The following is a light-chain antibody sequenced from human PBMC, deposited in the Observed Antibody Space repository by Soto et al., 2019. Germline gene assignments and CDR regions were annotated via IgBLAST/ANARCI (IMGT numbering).Light chain of an antibody. CDR3: ATWDDSLNGVV. Sequence: QSVLTQPPSLSGTPGQRVTISCSGSSSNIGGNTVHWYQHLPGTAPKLLIFSNDERPSGVPDRFSGSKSGTSASLAISGLQSDDEADYYCATWDDSLNGVVFGGGTKLTVL. J-gene: IGLJ2*01. CDR2: SND. CDR1: SSNIGGNT. V-gene: IGLV1-44*01.